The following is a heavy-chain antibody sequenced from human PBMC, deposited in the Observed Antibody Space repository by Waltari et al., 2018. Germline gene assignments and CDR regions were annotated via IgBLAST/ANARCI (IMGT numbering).Heavy chain of an antibody. J-gene: IGHJ3*02. CDR3: ARDLYYYDSSGNWDDAFDI. CDR1: GYTFTSYG. Sequence: QVQLEQSGAEVKKPGASVKVSCKASGYTFTSYGISWVRQAPGQGLEWMGWSRSYNGDTNYAQKLQGRVTMTTDTSTSTAYMELRSLRSDDTAVFYCARDLYYYDSSGNWDDAFDIWGQGTMVIVSS. CDR2: SRSYNGDT. V-gene: IGHV1-18*04. D-gene: IGHD3-22*01.